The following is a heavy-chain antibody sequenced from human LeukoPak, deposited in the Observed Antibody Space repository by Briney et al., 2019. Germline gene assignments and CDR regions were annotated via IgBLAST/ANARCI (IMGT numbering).Heavy chain of an antibody. Sequence: GESLKISCKGSGYSFTSYWIGWVRQMPGKGLEWMGIIYPGDSDTRYSPSFQGQVTISADKSISTAYLQWSSLKASDTAMYYCARRFRSSSSSANYFDYWGQGTLVTVSS. D-gene: IGHD6-6*01. J-gene: IGHJ4*02. V-gene: IGHV5-51*01. CDR1: GYSFTSYW. CDR3: ARRFRSSSSSANYFDY. CDR2: IYPGDSDT.